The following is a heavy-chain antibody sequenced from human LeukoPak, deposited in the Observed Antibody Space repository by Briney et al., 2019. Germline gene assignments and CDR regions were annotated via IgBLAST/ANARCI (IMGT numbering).Heavy chain of an antibody. D-gene: IGHD5-24*01. CDR1: RFTFSTSW. J-gene: IGHJ5*02. Sequence: GGSLRLSCVASRFTFSTSWMTWVRQAPGKGLEFVAGIKYDGTMESYVDSVNGRFAISRDNAKNSLYLQMNSLRVDDTAVYYCARDLNWPGPWGQGTLVTVSS. CDR2: IKYDGTME. V-gene: IGHV3-7*03. CDR3: ARDLNWPGP.